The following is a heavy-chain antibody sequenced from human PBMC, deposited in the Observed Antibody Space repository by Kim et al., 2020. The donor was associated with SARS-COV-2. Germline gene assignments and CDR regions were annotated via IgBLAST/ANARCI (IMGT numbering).Heavy chain of an antibody. CDR1: GGSISSSSYY. CDR3: ARVFGSGFYGSGSYTFDY. D-gene: IGHD3-10*01. J-gene: IGHJ4*02. Sequence: SETLSLTCTVSGGSISSSSYYWGWIRQPPGKGLEWIGSIYYSGSTYYNPSLKSRVTISVDTSKNQFSLKLSSVTAADTAVYYCARVFGSGFYGSGSYTFDYWGQGTLVTVSS. V-gene: IGHV4-39*07. CDR2: IYYSGST.